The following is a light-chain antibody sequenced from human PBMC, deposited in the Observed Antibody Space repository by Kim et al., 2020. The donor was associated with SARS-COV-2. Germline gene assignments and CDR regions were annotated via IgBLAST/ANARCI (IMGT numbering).Light chain of an antibody. Sequence: SVSPGQTASITCSGDKLGYKYACWYQQKPGQSPVLVIYQDSKRPSGIPERFSGSNSGNTATLTISGTQAMDEADYYCQAWDSSTEVFGGGTKLTVL. CDR1: KLGYKY. CDR3: QAWDSSTEV. J-gene: IGLJ3*02. CDR2: QDS. V-gene: IGLV3-1*01.